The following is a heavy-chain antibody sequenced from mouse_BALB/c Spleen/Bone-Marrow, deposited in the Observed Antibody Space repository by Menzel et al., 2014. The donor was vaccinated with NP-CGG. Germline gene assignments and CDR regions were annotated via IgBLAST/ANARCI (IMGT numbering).Heavy chain of an antibody. V-gene: IGHV5-4*02. Sequence: EVKVVESGGNLVKPGGSLKLSCAASGFTFSDYYMYWVRQTPEKGLEWVATISDGGSYTYYPDSVKGRFTISRDNAKNSLYLQMNSLKSEDSATYYCARGGAHYYGRGLTYWGQGTLVTVSA. J-gene: IGHJ3*01. CDR1: GFTFSDYY. CDR3: ARGGAHYYGRGLTY. CDR2: ISDGGSYT. D-gene: IGHD1-2*01.